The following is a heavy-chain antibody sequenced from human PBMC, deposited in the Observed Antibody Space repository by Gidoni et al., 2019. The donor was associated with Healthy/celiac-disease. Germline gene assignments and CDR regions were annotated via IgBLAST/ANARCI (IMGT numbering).Heavy chain of an antibody. CDR1: GFTVSSNY. CDR2: IYSGGST. D-gene: IGHD3-22*01. CDR3: ARGGSDSSGYYFDY. Sequence: EVQLVESGGGLVQPGGSLGLSCAASGFTVSSNYMSWVRQAPGKGLECVSVIYSGGSTYYADSVKGRFTISRDNSKTTLYLQMNSLRAEDTAVYYCARGGSDSSGYYFDYWGQGTLVTVSS. J-gene: IGHJ4*02. V-gene: IGHV3-66*01.